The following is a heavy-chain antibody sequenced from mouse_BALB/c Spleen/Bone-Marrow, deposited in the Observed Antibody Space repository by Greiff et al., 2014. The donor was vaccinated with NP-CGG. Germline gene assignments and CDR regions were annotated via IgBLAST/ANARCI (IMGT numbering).Heavy chain of an antibody. J-gene: IGHJ4*01. D-gene: IGHD1-1*01. CDR1: GFTFNTYA. CDR2: IRSKSNNYAT. CDR3: VRPHYYGSSYRYAMDY. Sequence: EVMLVESGGGLVQPKGSLKLSCAASGFTFNTYAMNWVRQAPGKGLEWVTRIRSKSNNYATYYADSVKGRFTISRDDSQSMLYLQMNNLKTEDTAMYYCVRPHYYGSSYRYAMDYWGQGTSVTVSS. V-gene: IGHV10-1*02.